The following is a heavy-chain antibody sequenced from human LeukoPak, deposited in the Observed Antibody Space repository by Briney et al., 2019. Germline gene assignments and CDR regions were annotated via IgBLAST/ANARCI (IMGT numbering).Heavy chain of an antibody. Sequence: GGSLRLSCAAYGFTFSSYGMNWVRQAPGKGLEWVSAIFASGGSTYYADSVKGRFTISRDNSKNTLYLQMNSLRAEDTAVYYCAKAQHSSVWGYFDYWGQGTLVTVSS. D-gene: IGHD6-25*01. CDR1: GFTFSSYG. CDR2: IFASGGST. J-gene: IGHJ4*02. CDR3: AKAQHSSVWGYFDY. V-gene: IGHV3-23*01.